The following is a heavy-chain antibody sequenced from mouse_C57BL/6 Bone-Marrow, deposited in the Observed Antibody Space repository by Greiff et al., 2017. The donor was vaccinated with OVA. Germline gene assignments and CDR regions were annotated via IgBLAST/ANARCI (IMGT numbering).Heavy chain of an antibody. CDR3: TTSGSSALNAMDY. J-gene: IGHJ4*01. V-gene: IGHV14-4*01. CDR2: IDPENGDT. Sequence: EVQLQQSGAELVRPGASVKLSCTASGFNIKDDYMHWVKQRPEQGLEWIGWIDPENGDTEYASKFQGKATITADTSSNTAYLQLSSLTSEDTAVYYCTTSGSSALNAMDYWGQGTSVTVSS. CDR1: GFNIKDDY. D-gene: IGHD1-1*01.